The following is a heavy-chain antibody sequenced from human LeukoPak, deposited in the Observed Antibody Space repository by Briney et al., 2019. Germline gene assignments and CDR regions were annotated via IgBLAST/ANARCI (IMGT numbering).Heavy chain of an antibody. CDR3: ARGGMRADPYYYYGMDV. D-gene: IGHD1-14*01. Sequence: ASVKVSCKASGYTFTSYDNNWVRQATGQGLEWMGWMNPNSGNTGYAQKFQGRVTMTRNTSISTAYMELSSLRSEDTAVYYCARGGMRADPYYYYGMDVWGQGTTVTVSS. CDR2: MNPNSGNT. V-gene: IGHV1-8*01. CDR1: GYTFTSYD. J-gene: IGHJ6*02.